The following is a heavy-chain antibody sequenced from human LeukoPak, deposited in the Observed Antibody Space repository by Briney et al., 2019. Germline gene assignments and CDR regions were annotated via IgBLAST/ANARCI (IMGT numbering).Heavy chain of an antibody. D-gene: IGHD3-10*01. CDR3: ARAIRGSAVDTGDR. Sequence: PGGSLRLSCAASGFTFSSYAMHWVRQAPGKGLEGVANIKNDGSEEYYVDSVKGRFTISRDNAKNSLFLQMNSLTVEDTAVYYCARAIRGSAVDTGDRWGQGTLVTVSS. V-gene: IGHV3-7*01. CDR1: GFTFSSYA. CDR2: IKNDGSEE. J-gene: IGHJ4*02.